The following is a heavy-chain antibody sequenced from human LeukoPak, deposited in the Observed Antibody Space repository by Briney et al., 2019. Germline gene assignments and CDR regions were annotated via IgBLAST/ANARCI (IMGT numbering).Heavy chain of an antibody. CDR2: VSYSGDT. D-gene: IGHD1-26*01. V-gene: IGHV4-59*07. CDR1: GGSISGHF. J-gene: IGHJ4*02. Sequence: SDTLSLTCTVSGGSISGHFWSWLRHPPGNGLEWIGFVSYSGDTNYSPSFNGRVTISLDTSKSQFSLNLNSVTAADTAVYFCARGGASSCYFGYWGQGTLVTVSS. CDR3: ARGGASSCYFGY.